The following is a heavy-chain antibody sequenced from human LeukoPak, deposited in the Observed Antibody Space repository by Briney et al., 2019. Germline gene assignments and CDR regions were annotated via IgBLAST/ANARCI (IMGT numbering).Heavy chain of an antibody. CDR1: GYSFTSYW. CDR3: ARPTPWGAAAGDYYFDY. Sequence: GESLKISCKGSGYSFTSYWIGWVRQMPGKGLEWMGIIYPSDSDTTYSPSFQGQVTISADKSISTAYLQWSSLKASDTAIYYCARPTPWGAAAGDYYFDYWGQGTLVTVSS. D-gene: IGHD6-13*01. V-gene: IGHV5-51*01. J-gene: IGHJ4*02. CDR2: IYPSDSDT.